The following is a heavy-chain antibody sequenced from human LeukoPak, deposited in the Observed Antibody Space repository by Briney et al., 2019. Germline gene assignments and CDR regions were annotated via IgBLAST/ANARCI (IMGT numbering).Heavy chain of an antibody. D-gene: IGHD3-10*01. J-gene: IGHJ4*02. CDR3: ARGTVTMVDY. CDR1: RFTFSNAW. CDR2: IKSKTDGGTT. Sequence: GGSLRLSCAASRFTFSNAWMSWVRQAPGKGLEWVGRIKSKTDGGTTDYAAPVKGRFTISRDDSKNTLYLQMNSLRAGDTAVYYCARGTVTMVDYWGQGTLVTVSS. V-gene: IGHV3-15*01.